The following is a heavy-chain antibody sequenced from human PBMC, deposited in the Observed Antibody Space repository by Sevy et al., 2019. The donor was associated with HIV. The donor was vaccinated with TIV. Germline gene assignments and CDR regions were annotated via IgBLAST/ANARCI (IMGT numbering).Heavy chain of an antibody. J-gene: IGHJ6*02. Sequence: GGSLRLSCAASGFTFNSYWMSWVRQAPGKRLEWVANIKQDGSEKYYVDSVKGRFTISRDNSQNSLFLQMNTLRAEDSAVYYCAREGSPYDTYYYYYGMDVWGQGSTVTVSS. D-gene: IGHD5-12*01. CDR1: GFTFNSYW. CDR3: AREGSPYDTYYYYYGMDV. CDR2: IKQDGSEK. V-gene: IGHV3-7*03.